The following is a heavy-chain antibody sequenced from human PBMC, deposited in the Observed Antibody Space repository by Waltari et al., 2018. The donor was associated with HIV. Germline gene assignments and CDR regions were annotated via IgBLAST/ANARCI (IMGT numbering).Heavy chain of an antibody. CDR2: ISPGSGCK. Sequence: QVQLVQSGAEVKKPGASVTVSCKASGYTFTAYYMHCVRQAPGKGLEWMGWISPGSGCKQNPKKFLGRVTMTRYTSISTAFMELSRLRSDDTAVYYCARDPLHGVAVADIDYWGQGTLVTVSS. CDR1: GYTFTAYY. J-gene: IGHJ4*02. D-gene: IGHD6-19*01. V-gene: IGHV1-2*02. CDR3: ARDPLHGVAVADIDY.